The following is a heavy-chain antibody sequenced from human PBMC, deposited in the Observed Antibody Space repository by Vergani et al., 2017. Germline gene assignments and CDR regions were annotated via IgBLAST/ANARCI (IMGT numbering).Heavy chain of an antibody. Sequence: QLQLQESGPGLVKPSETLSLTCTVSGGSISSSSYYWGWIRQPPGKGLEWIGSIYYSGSTYYNPSLKSRVTMSVDTSKNQFSLKLSSVTAADTAVYYCARDTATFLMDVWGQGTTVTVSS. V-gene: IGHV4-39*07. CDR2: IYYSGST. CDR1: GGSISSSSYY. D-gene: IGHD5-18*01. CDR3: ARDTATFLMDV. J-gene: IGHJ6*02.